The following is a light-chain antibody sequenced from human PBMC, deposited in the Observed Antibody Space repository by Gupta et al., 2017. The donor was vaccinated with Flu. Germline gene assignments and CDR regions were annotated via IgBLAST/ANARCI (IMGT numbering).Light chain of an antibody. J-gene: IGLJ1*01. CDR3: SSHAGRVTWV. CDR2: DVT. Sequence: QSAPTQPCSVSGSPGQSVTIPCTGSSSDVGGSNRVSWYQQRPGKAHKLILYDVTKRPTGVPDRFSGSKSGNTASLTISGLQADDEADYYCSSHAGRVTWVFGTGTTVTVL. V-gene: IGLV2-11*01. CDR1: SSDVGGSNR.